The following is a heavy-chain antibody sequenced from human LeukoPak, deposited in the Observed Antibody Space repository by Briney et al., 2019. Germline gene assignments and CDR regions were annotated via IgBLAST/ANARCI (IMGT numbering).Heavy chain of an antibody. CDR2: ISSSSGYI. CDR3: ARDSGYCSSTGCYVHYFDY. V-gene: IGHV3-21*01. CDR1: GFTFNSYS. D-gene: IGHD2-2*01. Sequence: GGSLRLSCAASGFTFNSYSMNWVRQTPGKGLEWVSSISSSSGYINYADSVKGRFTVSRDNAKNSLYLQMNSLRAEDTAVCYCARDSGYCSSTGCYVHYFDYWGQGTLVTVS. J-gene: IGHJ4*02.